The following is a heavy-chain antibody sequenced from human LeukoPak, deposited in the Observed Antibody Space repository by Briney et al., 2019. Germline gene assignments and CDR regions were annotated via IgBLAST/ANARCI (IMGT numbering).Heavy chain of an antibody. CDR3: AKTSNYYYYYHMDV. V-gene: IGHV1-18*01. J-gene: IGHJ6*03. CDR2: ISGYNGDT. D-gene: IGHD4-11*01. CDR1: GYTFTSYG. Sequence: ASVKVSCKSSGYTFTSYGISWVRQAPGQGLEWMGWISGYNGDTNYAQKLQGRVTLTTDTSTSTAYMELRSLRSDDTAVYYCAKTSNYYYYYHMDVWGKGTTVTVSS.